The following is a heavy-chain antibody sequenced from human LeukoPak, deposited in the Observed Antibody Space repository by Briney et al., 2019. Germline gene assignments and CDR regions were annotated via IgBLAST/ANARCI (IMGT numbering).Heavy chain of an antibody. Sequence: GGALRVSCAACGFTFSGHWMSWVRQAPGKGLEGVANINQDGSEKYYVDSVKGRFTISRDNAKNSLFLQMGSLRVEDTAVYYCARESTAGYNSSWYGFRNWGQGTLVSVSS. CDR3: ARESTAGYNSSWYGFRN. J-gene: IGHJ1*01. CDR2: INQDGSEK. CDR1: GFTFSGHW. D-gene: IGHD6-13*01. V-gene: IGHV3-7*01.